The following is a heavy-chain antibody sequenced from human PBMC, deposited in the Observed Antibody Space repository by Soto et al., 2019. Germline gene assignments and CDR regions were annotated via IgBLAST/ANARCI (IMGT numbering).Heavy chain of an antibody. CDR1: GGSISSYY. D-gene: IGHD4-17*01. J-gene: IGHJ4*02. CDR3: ARQYGDHFDY. CDR2: IYYSGST. V-gene: IGHV4-59*01. Sequence: PSETLSLTCTVSGGSISSYYWSWIRQPPGKGLEWIGYIYYSGSTNYNPSLKSRVTISVDTSKNQFSLKLSSVTAADTAVYYCARQYGDHFDYWGQGTLVTVSS.